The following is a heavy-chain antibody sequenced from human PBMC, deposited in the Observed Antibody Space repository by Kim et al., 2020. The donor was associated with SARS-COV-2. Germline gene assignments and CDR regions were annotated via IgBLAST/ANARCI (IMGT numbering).Heavy chain of an antibody. V-gene: IGHV4-34*01. CDR3: AGLGGSYGAPAH. J-gene: IGHJ4*02. D-gene: IGHD5-18*01. Sequence: YNPSHKSRITISVDTSKNQFSLKLSSVTAADTAVYYCAGLGGSYGAPAHWGQGTLVTVSS.